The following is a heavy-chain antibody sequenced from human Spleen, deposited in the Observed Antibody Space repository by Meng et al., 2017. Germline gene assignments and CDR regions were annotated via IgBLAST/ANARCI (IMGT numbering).Heavy chain of an antibody. CDR1: GFTFSSYE. CDR3: ARGINISAAAGSGDAFDI. V-gene: IGHV3-48*03. D-gene: IGHD6-13*01. Sequence: GESLKISCAASGFTFSSYEMNWVRQAPGKGLEWVSYISSSGSTIYYADSVKGRFTISRDNAKNSLYLQMNSLRAEDTAVYYCARGINISAAAGSGDAFDIWGQGTMVTVSS. CDR2: ISSSGSTI. J-gene: IGHJ3*02.